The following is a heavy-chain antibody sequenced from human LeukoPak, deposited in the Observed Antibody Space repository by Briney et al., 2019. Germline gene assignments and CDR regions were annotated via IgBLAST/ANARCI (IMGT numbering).Heavy chain of an antibody. CDR2: MNPNSGNT. V-gene: IGHV1-8*01. J-gene: IGHJ6*03. CDR3: ARAVAGGNDYYYYMDV. Sequence: ASVKVSCKTSGYPFRNYDINWVRQATGQGLEWMGWMNPNSGNTGYAQKFQGRVTITRNTSISTAYMELSSLRSEDTAVYYCARAVAGGNDYYYYMDVWGKGTTVTVSS. CDR1: GYPFRNYD. D-gene: IGHD6-19*01.